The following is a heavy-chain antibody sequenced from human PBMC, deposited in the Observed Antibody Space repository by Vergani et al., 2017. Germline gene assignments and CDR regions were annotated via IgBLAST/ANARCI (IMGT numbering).Heavy chain of an antibody. CDR3: AKDNDYDADGPFDL. J-gene: IGHJ2*01. D-gene: IGHD3-16*01. Sequence: VEAGGGLVQPGGSLRLSCAASGFLFQDFAFHWVRQVSGRGLEWVSGIDRNSATKYPVKYGNSMEGRFIISRDNAKKAVFLQMNNLRHEYTALYFCAKDNDYDADGPFDLWGRGTLVTVSS. V-gene: IGHV3-9*01. CDR1: GFLFQDFA. CDR2: IDRNSATKYPV.